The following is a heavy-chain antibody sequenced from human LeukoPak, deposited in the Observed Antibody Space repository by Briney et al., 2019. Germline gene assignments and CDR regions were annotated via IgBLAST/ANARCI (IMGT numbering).Heavy chain of an antibody. D-gene: IGHD3-3*01. J-gene: IGHJ4*02. CDR3: TSAGPYDFWSGYYTTTYYFDY. CDR1: GFTFSSYA. Sequence: GGSLRLSCAASGFTFSSYAMSWVRQAPGKGLEWVSAITSRGESTYYADSVKGRFTISRDNSKNTLYLQMNSLKTEDTAVYYCTSAGPYDFWSGYYTTTYYFDYWGQGTLVTVSS. V-gene: IGHV3-23*01. CDR2: ITSRGEST.